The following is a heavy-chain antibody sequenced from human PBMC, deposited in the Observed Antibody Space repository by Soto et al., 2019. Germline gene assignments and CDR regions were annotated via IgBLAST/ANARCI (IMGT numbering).Heavy chain of an antibody. CDR2: IIPIFGSP. CDR3: ARYVADIPSSYQDLPEDDYYGMDV. D-gene: IGHD2-2*01. CDR1: GGTFSTYA. Sequence: QEQLVQSGAEIKKPGSSVKISCEASGGTFSTYAFSWVRQAPGQGLEWMGGIIPIFGSPRYAQKLQGRVTITADEFLSTAYMELSSLRSDDTAVYYCARYVADIPSSYQDLPEDDYYGMDVWGQGTTVTVSS. V-gene: IGHV1-69*01. J-gene: IGHJ6*02.